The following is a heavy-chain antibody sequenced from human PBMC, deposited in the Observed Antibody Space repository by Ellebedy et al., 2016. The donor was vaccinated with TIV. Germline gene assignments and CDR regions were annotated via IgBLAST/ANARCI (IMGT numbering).Heavy chain of an antibody. CDR1: GFAFSSYV. V-gene: IGHV3-7*03. Sequence: PGGSLRLSCAASGFAFSSYVMSWVRQAPGKGLEWVANIKQDGSEKYYVDSVKGRFTISRDNAKNSLYLQMNSLRAEDTAVYYCAREGDTAMVHGMDVWGRGTTVTVSS. CDR2: IKQDGSEK. D-gene: IGHD5-18*01. J-gene: IGHJ6*02. CDR3: AREGDTAMVHGMDV.